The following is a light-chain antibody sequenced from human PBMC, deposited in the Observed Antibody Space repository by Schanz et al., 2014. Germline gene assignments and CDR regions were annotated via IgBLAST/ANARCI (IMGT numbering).Light chain of an antibody. J-gene: IGKJ5*01. CDR1: QSVSSN. V-gene: IGKV3-15*01. CDR3: HQYGSSPIT. Sequence: EIVMTQSPATLSVSPGERATLSCRASQSVSSNLAWYQQKPGQAPRLLIYGASTRATGIPARFSGSGSGTEFTLTISSLQSEDFAVFFCHQYGSSPITFGQGTRLDI. CDR2: GAS.